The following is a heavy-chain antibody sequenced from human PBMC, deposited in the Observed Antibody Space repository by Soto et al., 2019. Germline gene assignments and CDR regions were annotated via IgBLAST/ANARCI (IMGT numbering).Heavy chain of an antibody. D-gene: IGHD4-17*01. CDR1: GFTFSSYA. CDR3: AKDLTTVTTTDHGGNY. Sequence: PGGSLRLSCAASGFTFSSYAMSWVRQAPGKGLEWASAISGSGGSTYYADSVKGRFTISRDNSKNTLYLQMNSLRAEDTAVYYCAKDLTTVTTTDHGGNYWGQGTLVTVSS. V-gene: IGHV3-23*01. J-gene: IGHJ4*02. CDR2: ISGSGGST.